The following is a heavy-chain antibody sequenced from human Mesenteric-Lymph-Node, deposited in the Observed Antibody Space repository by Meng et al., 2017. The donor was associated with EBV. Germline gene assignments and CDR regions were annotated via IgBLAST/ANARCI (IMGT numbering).Heavy chain of an antibody. D-gene: IGHD3-10*01. J-gene: IGHJ4*02. CDR1: GGSISSGGYY. CDR3: ARGAYEGSGSKFAD. Sequence: QWQLKESGPGLVKPSQTLSPTCALSGGSISSGGYYWTWIRQPPGKGLEWIGYMYSSGSTYYNPSLESRFAMSLDTYKNQFSLRLTSVTAADTALYYCARGAYEGSGSKFADWGQGTLVTVSS. CDR2: MYSSGST. V-gene: IGHV4-30-4*01.